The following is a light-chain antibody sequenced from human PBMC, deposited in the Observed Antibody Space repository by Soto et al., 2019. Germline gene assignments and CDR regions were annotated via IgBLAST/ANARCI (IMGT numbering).Light chain of an antibody. CDR1: QSISSW. CDR3: QHYNSYSEA. CDR2: DAS. V-gene: IGKV1-5*01. Sequence: GDRVTITCRASQSISSWLAWYQQKPGEAPKLLIYDASALPRGVPSRFSGSGSGTEFTLTISSLQPDDFATYYCQHYNSYSEAFGQGTKVDIK. J-gene: IGKJ1*01.